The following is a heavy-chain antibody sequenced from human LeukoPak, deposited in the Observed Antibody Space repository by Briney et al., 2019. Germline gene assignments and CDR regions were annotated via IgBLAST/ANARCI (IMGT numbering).Heavy chain of an antibody. J-gene: IGHJ4*02. CDR2: ISGSGGST. V-gene: IGHV3-23*01. D-gene: IGHD2-2*02. CDR1: GFTFSSYA. Sequence: GGSLRLSCAASGFTFSSYAMSWVRQAPGKALEWVSAISGSGGSTYYADSVKGRFTISRDNSKNTLYLQMNSLRAEDTAVYYCAKGDCSSTSCYSGYWGQGTLVTVSS. CDR3: AKGDCSSTSCYSGY.